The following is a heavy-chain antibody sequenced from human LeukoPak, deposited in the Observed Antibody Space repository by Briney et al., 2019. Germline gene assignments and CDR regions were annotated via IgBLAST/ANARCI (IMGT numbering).Heavy chain of an antibody. CDR3: ARGFLIAVAGYGY. V-gene: IGHV4-34*01. CDR2: INHIGST. CDR1: GGSFSGYY. D-gene: IGHD6-19*01. J-gene: IGHJ4*02. Sequence: PSETLSLTCAVYGGSFSGYYWSWIRQPPGKGLEWIGEINHIGSTNYNPSLKSRVTISVDTSKNQFSLKLSSVTAADTAVYYCARGFLIAVAGYGYWGQGTLVTVSS.